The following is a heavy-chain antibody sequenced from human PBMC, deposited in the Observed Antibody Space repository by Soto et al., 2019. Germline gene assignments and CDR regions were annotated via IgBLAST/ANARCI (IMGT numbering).Heavy chain of an antibody. CDR1: GLNFDDYA. Sequence: EVQLVESGGGLVQPGRSLRLSCVVSGLNFDDYAMHWVRQLPGKGLEWVAGLSWSGGSLNYADSGKGRFTISRDNAKNSLYLEMNSLRPEDTAVYYCTKEVRHHFSYYFDNWGQGTLVTVSS. V-gene: IGHV3-9*01. CDR3: TKEVRHHFSYYFDN. D-gene: IGHD3-3*02. J-gene: IGHJ4*02. CDR2: LSWSGGSL.